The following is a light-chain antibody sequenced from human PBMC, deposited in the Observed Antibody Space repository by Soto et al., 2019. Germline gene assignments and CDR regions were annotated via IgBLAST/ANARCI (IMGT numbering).Light chain of an antibody. CDR3: SSSAGLNRYL. Sequence: QSAHTEPPSASGSPGRSVTISCTGTPSYVCGYISFSWYQQHPGKAPKLIIYEVNKRPSGVPDRFPAYKSGVTAFLIVSGLKAEDEADYYCSSSAGLNRYLFGTGTKVTVL. J-gene: IGLJ1*01. CDR2: EVN. V-gene: IGLV2-8*01. CDR1: PSYVCGYIS.